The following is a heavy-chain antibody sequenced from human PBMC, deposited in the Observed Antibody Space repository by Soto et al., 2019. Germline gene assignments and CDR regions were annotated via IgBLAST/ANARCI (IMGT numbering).Heavy chain of an antibody. CDR1: GFTFSDYW. D-gene: IGHD2-21*01. CDR3: AAHIIVEGGGFDL. Sequence: GGSLRLSCVASGFTFSDYWFHWVRQGPGKGMVWVSRSERNCFTPSYADCVKVRVTMTRNNASIRVSLVMPGLRVEYKAMYYCAAHIIVEGGGFDLWGQGAMVTVSS. J-gene: IGHJ3*01. CDR2: SERNCFTP. V-gene: IGHV3-74*01.